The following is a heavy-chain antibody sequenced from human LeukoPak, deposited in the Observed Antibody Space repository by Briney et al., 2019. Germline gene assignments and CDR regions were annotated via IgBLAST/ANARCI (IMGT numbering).Heavy chain of an antibody. CDR2: INWNGGST. V-gene: IGHV3-20*04. CDR3: AREKVAAAETFFDY. Sequence: GGSLRLSCAASGFTFDDYGMSWVRQAPGKGLEWDSGINWNGGSTGYADSVKGRFTISRDNAKNSLYLQMNSLRAEDTALYYCAREKVAAAETFFDYWGQGTLVTVSS. CDR1: GFTFDDYG. J-gene: IGHJ4*02. D-gene: IGHD6-13*01.